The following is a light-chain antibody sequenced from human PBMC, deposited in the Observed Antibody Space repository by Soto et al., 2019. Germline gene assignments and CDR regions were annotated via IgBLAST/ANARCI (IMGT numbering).Light chain of an antibody. Sequence: IQLTQSPSSLSASVGDRVTISCRASQGIANFLAWYQQKPGKAPKLLIYGASTLQSGVPSRFSGSRPGTDFTLTISSLQPEDFATYYCQQLNSFPIPFGPGTKVDIK. CDR1: QGIANF. CDR3: QQLNSFPIP. J-gene: IGKJ3*01. V-gene: IGKV1-9*01. CDR2: GAS.